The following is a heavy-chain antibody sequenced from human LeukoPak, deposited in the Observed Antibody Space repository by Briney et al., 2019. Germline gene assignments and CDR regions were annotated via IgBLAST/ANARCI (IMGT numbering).Heavy chain of an antibody. CDR3: ARDYSSSCPGDH. CDR2: ISSSSGTI. CDR1: GFTFSSYT. J-gene: IGHJ4*02. D-gene: IGHD6-13*01. V-gene: IGHV3-48*01. Sequence: GGSLRLSCAASGFTFSSYTMNWVRQAPGKGLEWVSYISSSSGTIYYADSVKGRFTISRDNAKNSLYLQMNSLRAEDTAVYYCARDYSSSCPGDHWGQGTLVTVSS.